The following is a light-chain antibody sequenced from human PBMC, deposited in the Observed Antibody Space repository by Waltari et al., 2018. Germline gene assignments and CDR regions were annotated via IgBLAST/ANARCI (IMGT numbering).Light chain of an antibody. Sequence: DIQMTQSPSTLPASVADRVIIACRASQSISNWLAWYQQRPGKAPKLLVYKSSTLESGVPSRFSGSGSGTEFTLTISSLQPEDFATYYCQQYNSYSLLSFGGGTKVEIK. CDR3: QQYNSYSLLS. V-gene: IGKV1-5*03. CDR1: QSISNW. J-gene: IGKJ4*01. CDR2: KSS.